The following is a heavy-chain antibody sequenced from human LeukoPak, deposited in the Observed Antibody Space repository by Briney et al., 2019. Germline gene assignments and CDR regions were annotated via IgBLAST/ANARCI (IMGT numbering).Heavy chain of an antibody. CDR3: ARHHCSSTSCYSGSYYYYGMDV. V-gene: IGHV4-59*08. CDR1: DGSLSGHY. J-gene: IGHJ6*02. Sequence: SETLSLTCTVSDGSLSGHYWSWIRQPPGKGLESIGFVYYSGSTNYNPSLKSRVTISVDTSKNQFSLKLSSVTAADTAVYYCARHHCSSTSCYSGSYYYYGMDVWGQGTTVTVSS. D-gene: IGHD2-2*01. CDR2: VYYSGST.